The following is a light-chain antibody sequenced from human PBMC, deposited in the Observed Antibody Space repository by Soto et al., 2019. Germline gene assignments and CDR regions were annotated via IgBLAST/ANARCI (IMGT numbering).Light chain of an antibody. CDR1: SSDVGYYNY. CDR2: EVS. Sequence: QSVLTQPASVSGSPGQSITISCTGTSSDVGYYNYVSWYQQHPGKAPKLMIYEVSNRPSGVSHRFSGSKSGNTASLTISGLQAEDEGDYYCSSYGGSNNLVFGGGTQLTVL. CDR3: SSYGGSNNLV. J-gene: IGLJ2*01. V-gene: IGLV2-14*01.